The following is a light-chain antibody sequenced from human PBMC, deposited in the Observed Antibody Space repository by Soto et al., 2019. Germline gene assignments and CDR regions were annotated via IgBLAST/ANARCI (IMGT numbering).Light chain of an antibody. V-gene: IGKV3-11*01. CDR2: DAS. CDR1: QSVGSY. J-gene: IGKJ5*01. Sequence: EIVFTQSPATLSLSPGERATLSCRASQSVGSYLAWYQQKPGQAPRPLIYDASNRATGIPARFSGSGSGTDFTLTISSLEPEDFAVYYCQQRSNWPTITFGQGTRLEIK. CDR3: QQRSNWPTIT.